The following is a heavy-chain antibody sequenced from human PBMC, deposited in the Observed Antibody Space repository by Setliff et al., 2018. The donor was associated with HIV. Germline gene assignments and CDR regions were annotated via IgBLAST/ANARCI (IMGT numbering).Heavy chain of an antibody. V-gene: IGHV4-4*02. D-gene: IGHD3-10*01. CDR2: IYHSGST. CDR3: ARVRIHYYGSGSRYYFDY. J-gene: IGHJ4*02. CDR1: GGSISSSNW. Sequence: SLTCAVSGGSISSSNWWSWVRQPPGKGLEWIGEIYHSGSTNYNPSLKSRVTISVDKSKNQFSLKLSSVTAADTAVYYCARVRIHYYGSGSRYYFDYWGQGTLVTVSS.